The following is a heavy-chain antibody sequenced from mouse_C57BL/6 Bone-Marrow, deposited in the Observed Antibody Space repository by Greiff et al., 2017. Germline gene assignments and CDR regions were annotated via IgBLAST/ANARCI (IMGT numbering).Heavy chain of an antibody. CDR3: ARSLYYYGSSYAMDY. CDR1: GYTFTDYY. J-gene: IGHJ4*01. D-gene: IGHD1-1*01. Sequence: VMLVESGAELVRPGASVKLSCKASGYTFTDYYINWVKQRPGQGLEWIARIYPGSGNTYYNEKFKGKATLTAEKSSSTAYMQLSSLTSEDSAVYFCARSLYYYGSSYAMDYWGQGTSVTVSS. V-gene: IGHV1-76*01. CDR2: IYPGSGNT.